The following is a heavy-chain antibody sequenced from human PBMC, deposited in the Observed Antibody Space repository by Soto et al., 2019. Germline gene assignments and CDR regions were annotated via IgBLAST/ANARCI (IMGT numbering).Heavy chain of an antibody. CDR1: GFRFSNYG. CDR2: IVADGTGL. J-gene: IGHJ4*02. Sequence: QAQLVESGGGVVQPGRSLRLSCAASGFRFSNYGMHCVRQAPGKGLEWLAVIVADGTGLHYADSVRGRFTISRDNSKNTLYLQLNSLGADDTAIYFCARDDDLPDIGRDHWGQGTLVTVSS. V-gene: IGHV3-33*01. CDR3: ARDDDLPDIGRDH.